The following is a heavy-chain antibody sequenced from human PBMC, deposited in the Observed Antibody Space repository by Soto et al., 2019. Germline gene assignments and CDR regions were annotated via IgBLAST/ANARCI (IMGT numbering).Heavy chain of an antibody. CDR1: GFTFSSYS. Sequence: EVQLVESGGGLVKPGGSLRLSCAASGFTFSSYSINWVRQAPGKGLEWVSSISRSSSYKYYADSVKGRFTISRDNAKNSLYLQMNSLRAEDTAVYYCAGDDTWGQGTLVTVSS. CDR2: ISRSSSYK. CDR3: AGDDT. V-gene: IGHV3-21*01. J-gene: IGHJ4*02.